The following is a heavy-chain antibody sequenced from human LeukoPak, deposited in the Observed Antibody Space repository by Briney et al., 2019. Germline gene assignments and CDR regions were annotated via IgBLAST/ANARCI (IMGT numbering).Heavy chain of an antibody. Sequence: GESLRLSCAASGFTFSTYNMNWVRQAPGKGLEWVSSISSSGNYINYADSVKGRFTISRDNAKNSLYLQMNSLRAEDTAVYYCARDYFWEQYYFAHWGQGTLVTVSS. J-gene: IGHJ4*02. D-gene: IGHD3-16*01. V-gene: IGHV3-21*01. CDR1: GFTFSTYN. CDR3: ARDYFWEQYYFAH. CDR2: ISSSGNYI.